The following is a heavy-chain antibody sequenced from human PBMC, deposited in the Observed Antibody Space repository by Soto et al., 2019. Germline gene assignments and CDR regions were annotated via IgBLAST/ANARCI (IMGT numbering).Heavy chain of an antibody. J-gene: IGHJ5*02. CDR2: ISAYNGNT. D-gene: IGHD2-15*01. CDR3: ARGGEDVVVVAATRCWFDP. Sequence: QVQLVQSGAEVKKPGASVKVSCKASGYTFTSYGISWVRQTPGQGLEWMGWISAYNGNTNYAQKLQGRVTMTTDTSTSTAYMELRSLRSDDTAVYYCARGGEDVVVVAATRCWFDPWGQGTLVTVSS. V-gene: IGHV1-18*01. CDR1: GYTFTSYG.